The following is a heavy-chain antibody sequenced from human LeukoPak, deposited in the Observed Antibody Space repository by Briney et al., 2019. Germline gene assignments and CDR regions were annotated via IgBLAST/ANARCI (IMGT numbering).Heavy chain of an antibody. V-gene: IGHV3-74*01. CDR3: ARAPGGYSYGYLGY. CDR2: INSDGSST. CDR1: GFTFCSYW. J-gene: IGHJ4*02. D-gene: IGHD5-18*01. Sequence: GGSLRLSCAASGFTFCSYWMHWVRQAPGKGLVWVSRINSDGSSTSYADSEKGRFTISRDNAKNTLYLQMNSLRAEDTAVYYCARAPGGYSYGYLGYWGQGTLVTVSS.